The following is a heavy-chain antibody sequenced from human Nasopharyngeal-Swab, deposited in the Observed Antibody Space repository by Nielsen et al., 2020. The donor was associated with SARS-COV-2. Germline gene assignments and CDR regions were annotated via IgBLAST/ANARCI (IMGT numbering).Heavy chain of an antibody. CDR3: VKHQGSPSDQ. J-gene: IGHJ4*02. V-gene: IGHV3-53*01. CDR1: GFSVSRNY. Sequence: GGSLRLSCAASGFSVSRNYMNWVRQAPGKGLEWVSVTYDGTTTNYADSVKGRFTISRDNAKNTLYLQMNSLRVDDTAVYYCVKHQGSPSDQWGQGTLVTVSP. CDR2: TYDGTTT.